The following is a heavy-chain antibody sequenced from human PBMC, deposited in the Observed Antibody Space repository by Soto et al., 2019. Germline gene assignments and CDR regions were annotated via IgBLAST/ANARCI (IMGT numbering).Heavy chain of an antibody. V-gene: IGHV3-74*01. D-gene: IGHD5-12*01. CDR3: ARGHDYNYYYYYMDV. Sequence: GGSLRLSCAASGFTFSSYWMHWVRQAPGKGLVWVSRINSDGSSTSYADSVKGRFTISRDNAKNTLYLQMNSLRAEDTAVYYCARGHDYNYYYYYMDVWGKGTTVTVSS. CDR1: GFTFSSYW. CDR2: INSDGSST. J-gene: IGHJ6*03.